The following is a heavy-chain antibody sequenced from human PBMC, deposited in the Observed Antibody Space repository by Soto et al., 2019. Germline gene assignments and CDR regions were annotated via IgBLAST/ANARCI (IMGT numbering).Heavy chain of an antibody. Sequence: SVKVSCKASGFAFTISAVQWVRQARGQRLEWIGWIVVGSGNTNYAQKFQERVTITRDMSTSTAYMELSSLRSEDTAVYYCAADQYYYDSAGHNPTFDYWGQGTLVTVSS. CDR3: AADQYYYDSAGHNPTFDY. D-gene: IGHD3-22*01. CDR1: GFAFTISA. J-gene: IGHJ4*02. CDR2: IVVGSGNT. V-gene: IGHV1-58*01.